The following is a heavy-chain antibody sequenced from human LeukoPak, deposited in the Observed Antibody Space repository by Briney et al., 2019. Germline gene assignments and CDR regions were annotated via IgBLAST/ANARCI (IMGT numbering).Heavy chain of an antibody. V-gene: IGHV3-74*01. J-gene: IGHJ4*02. Sequence: PGGSLRLSCAASGFSFSDYWMHWVRQAPGKGLVWVSRIYSDGTKTTYADSVKGRFTISRDNAENTLYLQMKRLRAEDTAVYYCARVVRYYDPYYFDSWGQGTLVTVSS. CDR2: IYSDGTKT. CDR1: GFSFSDYW. CDR3: ARVVRYYDPYYFDS. D-gene: IGHD3-16*01.